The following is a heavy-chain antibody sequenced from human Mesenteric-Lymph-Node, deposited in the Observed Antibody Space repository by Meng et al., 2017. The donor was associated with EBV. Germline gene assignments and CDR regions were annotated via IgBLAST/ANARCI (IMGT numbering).Heavy chain of an antibody. D-gene: IGHD4-17*01. V-gene: IGHV4-30-2*01. CDR1: GGSVSSGGHS. Sequence: QVQLQGSGQGLVKPSQTLSLTCAVLGGSVSSGGHSWSWIRQPPGKGLEWIGYIYHTGSTYYNQSLKSRVTISIDTSKNQFSLKLSSVTAADTAVYFCARGFGDNNNWFGPWGQGTLVTVSS. CDR2: IYHTGST. CDR3: ARGFGDNNNWFGP. J-gene: IGHJ5*02.